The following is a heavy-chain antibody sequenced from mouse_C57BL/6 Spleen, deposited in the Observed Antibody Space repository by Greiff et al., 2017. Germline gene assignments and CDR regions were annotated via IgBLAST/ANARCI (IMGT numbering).Heavy chain of an antibody. CDR1: GFTFSSYG. J-gene: IGHJ2*01. CDR2: ISSGGSYT. V-gene: IGHV5-6*01. CDR3: ARHVSSWYFDY. Sequence: EVQLQQSGGDLVKPGGSLKLSCAASGFTFSSYGMSWVRQTPDKRLEWVATISSGGSYTYYPDSVKGRFTISRDNAKNTLYLQMSSLKSEDTAMYYCARHVSSWYFDYWGQGTTLTVSS.